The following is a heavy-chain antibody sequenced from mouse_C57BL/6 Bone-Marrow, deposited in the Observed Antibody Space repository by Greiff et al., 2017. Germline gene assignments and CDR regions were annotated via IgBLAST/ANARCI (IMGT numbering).Heavy chain of an antibody. CDR1: GYAFSSYW. CDR2: IYPGDGDT. J-gene: IGHJ1*03. CDR3: ARLPMNYGSSLHWYFDV. V-gene: IGHV1-80*01. D-gene: IGHD1-1*01. Sequence: QVQLQQSGAELVKPGASVKISCKASGYAFSSYWMNWVKQRPGKGLEWIGQIYPGDGDTNNNGKFKGKATLTADKSSSTAYMQLSSLTSEDSAVYFCARLPMNYGSSLHWYFDVWGTGTTVTVSS.